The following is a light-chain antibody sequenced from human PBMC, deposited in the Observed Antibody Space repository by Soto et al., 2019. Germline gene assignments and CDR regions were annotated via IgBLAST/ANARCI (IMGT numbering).Light chain of an antibody. CDR2: DVS. J-gene: IGLJ2*01. CDR3: CSYAGSYSVV. CDR1: SSDVGGYNY. V-gene: IGLV2-11*01. Sequence: QSVLTQPRSVSGSPGQSVTISCTGTSSDVGGYNYVSWYQQHPGKAPKLMIYDVSKRPSGVPDRFSGSKSGNTASLTISGLQGEDEADYYCCSYAGSYSVVFGGGTKVTVL.